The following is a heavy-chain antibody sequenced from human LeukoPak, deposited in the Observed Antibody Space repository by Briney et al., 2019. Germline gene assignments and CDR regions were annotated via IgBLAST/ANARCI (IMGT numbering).Heavy chain of an antibody. Sequence: PGGSLRLSCVVSGFTFSGVWMSWVRQAPGKGLEWVANIKQDGSEKYFVDSVKGRFTISRDNAKNSLYLQMESLRAEDTAVYYCARGEYYYDGGYWGQGTLVTVSS. J-gene: IGHJ4*02. CDR1: GFTFSGVW. D-gene: IGHD3-22*01. CDR2: IKQDGSEK. CDR3: ARGEYYYDGGY. V-gene: IGHV3-7*04.